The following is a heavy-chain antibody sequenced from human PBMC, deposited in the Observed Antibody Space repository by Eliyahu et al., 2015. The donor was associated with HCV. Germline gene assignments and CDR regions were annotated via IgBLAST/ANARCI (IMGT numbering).Heavy chain of an antibody. V-gene: IGHV4-4*07. J-gene: IGHJ4*02. Sequence: QVQLQESGPGQVQPSETLSLTCSVSGGSISGYYWTWIRQPAGKGLEWIGRFYSTENIKYNPSLKSRVTMSVDTSTYQFSLRLTSVTAADTAVYYCARGLPYGPYYHYYDYWGQGTLVTVSS. CDR2: FYSTENI. CDR3: ARGLPYGPYYHYYDY. CDR1: GGSISGYY. D-gene: IGHD3-22*01.